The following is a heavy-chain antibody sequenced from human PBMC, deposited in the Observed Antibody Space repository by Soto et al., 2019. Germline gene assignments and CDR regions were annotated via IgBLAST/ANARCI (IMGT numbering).Heavy chain of an antibody. D-gene: IGHD3-16*02. V-gene: IGHV3-30*18. CDR1: GFTFSYYA. CDR2: ISYDGSEK. J-gene: IGHJ4*02. CDR3: AKGLGELSPESFDY. Sequence: PGGSLRLSCAASGFTFSYYAMHWVRQAPGKGLEWVAVISYDGSEKYYGDSVKGRFTISRDNSKNTLDLQMNSLRADDTAVYYCAKGLGELSPESFDYWGQGTLVTVSS.